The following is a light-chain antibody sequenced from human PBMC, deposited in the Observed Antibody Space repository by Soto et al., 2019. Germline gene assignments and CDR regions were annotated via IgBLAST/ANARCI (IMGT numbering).Light chain of an antibody. CDR3: QQYNNWPLT. V-gene: IGKV3-15*01. CDR2: GAS. Sequence: EIVMTQSPATLSVSPGERATLSCRASQSVSSNLAWYQQKPGQAPRLLIYGASTRATGIPARFSGSGSGKEFTLTISNLQSEDFAVYYCQQYNNWPLTFGGGTKVEIK. CDR1: QSVSSN. J-gene: IGKJ4*01.